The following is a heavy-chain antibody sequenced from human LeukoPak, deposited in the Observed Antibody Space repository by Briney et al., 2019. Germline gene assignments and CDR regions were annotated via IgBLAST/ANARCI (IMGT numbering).Heavy chain of an antibody. Sequence: ASVKVSCKASGYTFTGYYMHWVRQAPGQGLEWMGWINPNSGGTNYAQKFQGRVTMTRDTSISTAYMELSRLRSDDTAVYYCARDQRNTMVRGVNPSNDYWGQGTLVTVSS. V-gene: IGHV1-2*02. J-gene: IGHJ4*02. CDR3: ARDQRNTMVRGVNPSNDY. CDR2: INPNSGGT. CDR1: GYTFTGYY. D-gene: IGHD3-10*01.